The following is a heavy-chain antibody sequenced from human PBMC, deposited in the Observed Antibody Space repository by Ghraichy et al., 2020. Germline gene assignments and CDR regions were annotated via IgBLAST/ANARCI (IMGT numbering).Heavy chain of an antibody. CDR1: GYTFTSYG. Sequence: ASVKVSCKASGYTFTSYGISWVRQAPGQGLEWMGWISAYNGNTNYAQKLQGRVTMTTDTSTSTAYMELRSLRSDDTAVYYCARDISSSGWYVRAGGESDYWGQGTLVTVSS. J-gene: IGHJ4*02. CDR3: ARDISSSGWYVRAGGESDY. D-gene: IGHD6-19*01. V-gene: IGHV1-18*01. CDR2: ISAYNGNT.